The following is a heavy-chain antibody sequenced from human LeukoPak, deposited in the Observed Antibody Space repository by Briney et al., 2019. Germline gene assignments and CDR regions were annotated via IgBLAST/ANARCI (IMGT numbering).Heavy chain of an antibody. V-gene: IGHV4-59*08. CDR2: IFYTGST. Sequence: PSETLSLTCTVSGGSIRSYYWSWIRQPPGEGLEWVGYIFYTGSTNYNPSLKSRVTISVDTSKNQFSLKLSSVTAADTAVYCCAGGECGYSYGPLDFWGQGTLVTVSS. D-gene: IGHD5-18*01. J-gene: IGHJ4*02. CDR3: AGGECGYSYGPLDF. CDR1: GGSIRSYY.